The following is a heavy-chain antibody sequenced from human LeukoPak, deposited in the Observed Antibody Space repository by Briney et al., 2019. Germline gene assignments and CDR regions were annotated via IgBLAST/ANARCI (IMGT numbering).Heavy chain of an antibody. J-gene: IGHJ3*02. V-gene: IGHV3-48*03. CDR2: ISSSGSTI. D-gene: IGHD6-19*01. Sequence: GGSLRLSCAASGFTFSSYEMNWVRQAPGKELEWVSYISSSGSTIYYADSVKGRFTISRDNAKNSLYLQMNSLRAEDTAVYYCAREPRRRIAVAGTSDAFDIWGQGTMVTVSS. CDR3: AREPRRRIAVAGTSDAFDI. CDR1: GFTFSSYE.